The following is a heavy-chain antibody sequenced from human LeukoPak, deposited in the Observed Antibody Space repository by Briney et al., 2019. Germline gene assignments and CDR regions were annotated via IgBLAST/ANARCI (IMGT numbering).Heavy chain of an antibody. CDR2: INPNSGGT. Sequence: GASVKVSCKASGYTFTGYYMHWVRQAPGQGLEWMGWINPNSGGTNYAQKVQGRVTMTRDTSISTAYMELSRLRSDDTAVYYCARDSSSPVQDNWFDAWGQGTLVTVSS. D-gene: IGHD6-6*01. CDR3: ARDSSSPVQDNWFDA. CDR1: GYTFTGYY. V-gene: IGHV1-2*02. J-gene: IGHJ5*02.